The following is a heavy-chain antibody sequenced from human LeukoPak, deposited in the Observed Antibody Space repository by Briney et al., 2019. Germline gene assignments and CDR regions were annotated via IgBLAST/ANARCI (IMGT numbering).Heavy chain of an antibody. Sequence: PSETLSLTCTVSGGSISSSSYYWGWIRQPPGKGLEWIGSFYYSGSTYYNPSLKSRVTISVDTSKNQFSLKLSSVTAADTAVYYCARGYSSSWYFNWFDPWGQGTLVTVSS. CDR1: GGSISSSSYY. CDR2: FYYSGST. V-gene: IGHV4-39*07. D-gene: IGHD6-13*01. CDR3: ARGYSSSWYFNWFDP. J-gene: IGHJ5*02.